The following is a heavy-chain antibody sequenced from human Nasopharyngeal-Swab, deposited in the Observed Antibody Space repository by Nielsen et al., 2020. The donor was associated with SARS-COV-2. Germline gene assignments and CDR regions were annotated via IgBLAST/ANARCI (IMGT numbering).Heavy chain of an antibody. CDR3: ATDRGVTLSHYFDY. V-gene: IGHV1-24*01. J-gene: IGHJ4*02. CDR1: GYTLTELS. Sequence: ASVKVSCKVSGYTLTELSMHWVRQAPGRGLEWMGGFDPEGGETIYAQKFQGRVTMTEDTSTDTAYMELSSLRSEDTAVYYCATDRGVTLSHYFDYWGQGTLVTVSS. CDR2: FDPEGGET. D-gene: IGHD3-10*01.